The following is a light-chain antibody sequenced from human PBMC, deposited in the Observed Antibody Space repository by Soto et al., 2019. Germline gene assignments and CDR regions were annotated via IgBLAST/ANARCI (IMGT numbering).Light chain of an antibody. CDR3: SSHTTSNTRV. CDR1: SSDVGAYDF. V-gene: IGLV2-14*03. Sequence: QSALTQPASVSGSPGQSIAISCTGTSSDVGAYDFVSWYQQHPDKAPKLLIYEVSNRPSGVSDRFSGSKSVNTATLTISGLQAEDEADYSCSSHTTSNTRVFRTGTKVTVL. CDR2: EVS. J-gene: IGLJ1*01.